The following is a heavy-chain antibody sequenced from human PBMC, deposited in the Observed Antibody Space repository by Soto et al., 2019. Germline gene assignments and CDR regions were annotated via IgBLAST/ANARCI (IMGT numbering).Heavy chain of an antibody. CDR1: GVTISYGGYS. CDR3: DRGGGYDSFDF. J-gene: IGHJ4*02. D-gene: IGHD3-3*01. V-gene: IGHV4-30-2*06. Sequence: SETLSLTCSVSGVTISYGGYSWSWIRQSPGKGLEWLGYISHVETTYYNPSFQSRLSLSIDRTRNQFSLSLSSMTAADKAVYYCDRGGGYDSFDFWGQGIQVTVSS. CDR2: ISHVETT.